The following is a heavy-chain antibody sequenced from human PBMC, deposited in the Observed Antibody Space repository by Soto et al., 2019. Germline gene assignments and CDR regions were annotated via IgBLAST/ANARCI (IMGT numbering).Heavy chain of an antibody. J-gene: IGHJ4*02. CDR1: GGSFSGCY. Sequence: SETLSLTCAVYGGSFSGCYWSWIRQPPGKGLEWIGEINHSGSTNYNPSLKSRVTISVDTSKNQFSLKLSSVTAADTAVYYCAGRKRGKAVAGSLGYWGQGTLVTVSS. D-gene: IGHD6-19*01. CDR2: INHSGST. CDR3: AGRKRGKAVAGSLGY. V-gene: IGHV4-34*01.